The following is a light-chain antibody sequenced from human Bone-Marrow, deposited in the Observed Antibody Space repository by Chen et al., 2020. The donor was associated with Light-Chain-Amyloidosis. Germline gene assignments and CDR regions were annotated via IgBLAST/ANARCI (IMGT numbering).Light chain of an antibody. CDR3: QVWDRSSDRPV. V-gene: IGLV3-21*02. Sequence: SYVLTQPSSVSVAPGQTATIACGGNNIGSTSVHWYQQTPGQAALLVVYDDSDRPSGIPERLSGSNSGNTATLTISRVEAGDEDDYYCQVWDRSSDRPVFGGGTKLTVL. J-gene: IGLJ3*02. CDR2: DDS. CDR1: NIGSTS.